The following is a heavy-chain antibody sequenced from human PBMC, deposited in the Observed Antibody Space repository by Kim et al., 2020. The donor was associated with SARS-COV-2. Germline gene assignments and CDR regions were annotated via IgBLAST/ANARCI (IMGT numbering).Heavy chain of an antibody. CDR3: ARGPPYSESYWDAFDI. D-gene: IGHD1-26*01. J-gene: IGHJ3*02. CDR2: IRSKSNSYET. CDR1: GLTLSGYA. V-gene: IGHV3-73*01. Sequence: GGSLRLSCAASGLTLSGYAMHWVRQASGTGLEWVARIRSKSNSYETAYAASVEGRITISRDDSKNTAYLQMNSLKTEDTDVYDCARGPPYSESYWDAFDIWGQGTMVTVSS.